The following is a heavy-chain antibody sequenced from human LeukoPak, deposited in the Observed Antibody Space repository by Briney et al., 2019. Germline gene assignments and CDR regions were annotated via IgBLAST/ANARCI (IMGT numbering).Heavy chain of an antibody. CDR3: ARVPGAYYDISIGFGSGWFDP. V-gene: IGHV4-4*02. Sequence: SETLSLTCAVSGGSISSSNWWSWVRQPPGKGLEWIGEIYHSGSTNYNPSLKSRVTISVDKSKNQFSLKLRSMTATDTAMYYCARVPGAYYDISIGFGSGWFDPWGQGILVTVSS. D-gene: IGHD3-9*01. J-gene: IGHJ5*02. CDR1: GGSISSSNW. CDR2: IYHSGST.